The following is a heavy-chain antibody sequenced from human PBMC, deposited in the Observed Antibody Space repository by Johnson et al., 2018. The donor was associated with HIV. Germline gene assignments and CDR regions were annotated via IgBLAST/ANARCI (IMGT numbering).Heavy chain of an antibody. V-gene: IGHV3-30*02. CDR1: GFTFSSYG. CDR2: IRYDGSNK. CDR3: ARDFGDYYDSSGISGAFDI. J-gene: IGHJ3*02. Sequence: QVQLVESGGGVVQPGGSLRLSCAASGFTFSSYGMHWVRQAPGKGLEWVAFIRYDGSNKYYADSVKGRFTISRDNSKNTLYLQMNSLRAEDTAVYYCARDFGDYYDSSGISGAFDIWGQGTMVTVSS. D-gene: IGHD3-22*01.